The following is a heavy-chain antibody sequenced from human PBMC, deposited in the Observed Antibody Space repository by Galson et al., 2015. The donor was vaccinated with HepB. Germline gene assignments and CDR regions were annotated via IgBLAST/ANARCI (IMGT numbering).Heavy chain of an antibody. Sequence: SVKVSCKASGYTFTSYGISWVRQAPGQGLEWMGWISAYNGNTNYAQKLQGRVTMTTDTSTSTAYMELRSLRSDDTAVYYCARGRVGVYAISSYGMDVWGQGTTVTVSS. D-gene: IGHD2-8*02. CDR3: ARGRVGVYAISSYGMDV. CDR2: ISAYNGNT. J-gene: IGHJ6*02. CDR1: GYTFTSYG. V-gene: IGHV1-18*04.